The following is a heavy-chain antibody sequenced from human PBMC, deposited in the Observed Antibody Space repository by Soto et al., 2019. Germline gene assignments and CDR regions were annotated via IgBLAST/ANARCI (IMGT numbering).Heavy chain of an antibody. Sequence: SETLSLTCTVSGGSVRDGSYYWAWIRQPPGGGLEWIGYMYHSGTFLKSPSLKTRLTMSLDMSKNQFSLTLNSMTAADTAVYYCARAQFYSGSGNYNNLMFDAWGQGIQVTVSS. CDR2: MYHSGTF. CDR1: GGSVRDGSYY. J-gene: IGHJ5*02. D-gene: IGHD3-10*01. CDR3: ARAQFYSGSGNYNNLMFDA. V-gene: IGHV4-30-2*01.